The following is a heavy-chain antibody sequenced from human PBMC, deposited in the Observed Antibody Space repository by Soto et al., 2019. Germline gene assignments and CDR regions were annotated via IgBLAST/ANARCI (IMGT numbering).Heavy chain of an antibody. CDR3: AHRPSYCSGGSCHSGFDY. V-gene: IGHV2-5*02. CDR2: IYWDDDK. CDR1: GFSLSTSGVG. D-gene: IGHD2-15*01. J-gene: IGHJ4*02. Sequence: QITLKESGPTLVKPTQPLTLTCTFSGFSLSTSGVGVGWIRQPPGKALEWLALIYWDDDKRYSPSLKSRLTITKDTSKNQVVLTMTNMDPVDTATYYCAHRPSYCSGGSCHSGFDYRGQGTLVTVSS.